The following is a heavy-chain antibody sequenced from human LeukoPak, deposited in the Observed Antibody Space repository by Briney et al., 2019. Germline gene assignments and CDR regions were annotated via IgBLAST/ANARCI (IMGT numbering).Heavy chain of an antibody. V-gene: IGHV1-18*01. J-gene: IGHJ6*03. CDR3: ARVWPGYYYMDV. D-gene: IGHD2-21*01. CDR2: ISAYNGNT. CDR1: GYTFTSYG. Sequence: ASVKVSCKASGYTFTSYGISWVRQAPGQGLEWMGWISAYNGNTNYAQKLQGRVTMTTDTSTSTAYMELRSLRFDDTAVYYCARVWPGYYYMDVWGKGTTVTVSS.